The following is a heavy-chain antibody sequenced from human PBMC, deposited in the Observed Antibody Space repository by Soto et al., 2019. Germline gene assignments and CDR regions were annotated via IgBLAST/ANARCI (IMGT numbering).Heavy chain of an antibody. Sequence: QVQLVQSGAEVKKPGSSMKVSCKSAGGTISSYASSWVRQAAGEGVEWMGGIIPIVGTANYAQKFQGRVTITADESTSTAYMELSSLRSEDTAVYYCARRWGVRYGMDVWGQGTTVTVSS. CDR1: GGTISSYA. V-gene: IGHV1-69*12. CDR3: ARRWGVRYGMDV. D-gene: IGHD3-10*01. J-gene: IGHJ6*02. CDR2: IIPIVGTA.